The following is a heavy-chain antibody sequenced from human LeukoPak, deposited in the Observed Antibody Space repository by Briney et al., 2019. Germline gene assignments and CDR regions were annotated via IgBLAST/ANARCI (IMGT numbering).Heavy chain of an antibody. J-gene: IGHJ4*02. CDR1: GFTFSHYA. CDR2: IGHDGADK. Sequence: GGSLRLSCAASGFTFSHYALHWVRQAPGKGLEWVALIGHDGADKYYADSVKGRLLISRDNSKNTLYLQMNSLRAEDTAVYYCAKDYDSSGPDYWGQGTLVTVSS. CDR3: AKDYDSSGPDY. D-gene: IGHD3-22*01. V-gene: IGHV3-30*04.